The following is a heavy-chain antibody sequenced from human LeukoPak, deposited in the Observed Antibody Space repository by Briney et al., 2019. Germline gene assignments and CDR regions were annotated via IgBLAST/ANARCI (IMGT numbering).Heavy chain of an antibody. V-gene: IGHV3-23*01. CDR1: GYMFSSYA. J-gene: IGHJ4*02. CDR3: AKEELYYYGSGTYYTLAPFDY. D-gene: IGHD3-10*01. Sequence: QPGGSLRLSCEASGYMFSSYAIRSGRQAPGKGLEWVSVISNSGATTDYADSVKGRFTISRDNSKNTLSLQMNSLRAEDTAVYYCAKEELYYYGSGTYYTLAPFDYWGQGTLVTVSS. CDR2: ISNSGATT.